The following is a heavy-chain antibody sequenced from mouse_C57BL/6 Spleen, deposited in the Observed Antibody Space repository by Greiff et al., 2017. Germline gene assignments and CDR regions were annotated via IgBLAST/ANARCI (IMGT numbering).Heavy chain of an antibody. CDR2: IRNKANGYTT. V-gene: IGHV7-3*01. CDR1: GFTFTDYY. CDR3: ARWAGYFDV. Sequence: EVKVVESGGGLVQPGGSLSLSCAASGFTFTDYYMSWVRQPPGKALEWLGFIRNKANGYTTEYSASVQGRFTISRDNSQSILYLQMNALRAEDSATYYCARWAGYFDVWGTGTTVTVSS. J-gene: IGHJ1*03.